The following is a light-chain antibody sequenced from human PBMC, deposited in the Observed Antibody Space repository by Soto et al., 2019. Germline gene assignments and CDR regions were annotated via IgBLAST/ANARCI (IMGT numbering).Light chain of an antibody. CDR3: QQSYIIPLT. V-gene: IGKV1-39*01. J-gene: IGKJ4*01. CDR1: QSISSF. CDR2: AAS. Sequence: DIQMTQSPPSLYASVGDSVTITCRASQSISSFLNWYQQKPGKAPRVLISAASTLQSGVPSRFSGSGAGTDFTLTISRLQPEDVATYDCQQSYIIPLTFGGGKQVDIK.